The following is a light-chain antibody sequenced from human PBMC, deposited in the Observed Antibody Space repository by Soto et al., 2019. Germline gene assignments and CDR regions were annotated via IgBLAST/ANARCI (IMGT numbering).Light chain of an antibody. CDR3: QQYGRSPYT. Sequence: EIVLTQSPGTLSLSPGERATLSCRASQSVSSSYLAWYQQKPGQAPRLLIYGASSRATGIPDRFSGSGSGTDFTHTFSRLEPEDFAVYYCQQYGRSPYTFGQGTKLEIK. CDR1: QSVSSSY. V-gene: IGKV3-20*01. CDR2: GAS. J-gene: IGKJ2*01.